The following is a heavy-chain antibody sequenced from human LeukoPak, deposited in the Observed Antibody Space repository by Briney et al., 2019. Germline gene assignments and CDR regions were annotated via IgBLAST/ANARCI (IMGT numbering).Heavy chain of an antibody. CDR3: AKDHTYCGGDCRDY. V-gene: IGHV3-30*18. Sequence: GGSLRLSCAASGFTFSSYCMHWVRQAPGKGLEWVAVISYDGSNKYYADSVKGRFTISRDNSKNTLYLQMSSLRAEDTVVYYCAKDHTYCGGDCRDYWGQGTLVTVSS. CDR1: GFTFSSYC. CDR2: ISYDGSNK. J-gene: IGHJ4*02. D-gene: IGHD2-21*02.